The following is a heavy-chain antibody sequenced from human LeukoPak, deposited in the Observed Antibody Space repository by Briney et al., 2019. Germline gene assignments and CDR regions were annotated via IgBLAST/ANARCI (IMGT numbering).Heavy chain of an antibody. CDR3: AKEEYSCSAEGGTGYYYMDV. D-gene: IGHD6-6*01. CDR1: GYTFSSYG. Sequence: SCKASGYTFSSYGMHWVRQAPGKGLEWVAVIWYDGSNKYYAHSVKGRFNISRDNSKNTLYLQMNRLRAEDTAVYYCAKEEYSCSAEGGTGYYYMDVWGKGTTVTVSS. J-gene: IGHJ6*03. CDR2: IWYDGSNK. V-gene: IGHV3-33*06.